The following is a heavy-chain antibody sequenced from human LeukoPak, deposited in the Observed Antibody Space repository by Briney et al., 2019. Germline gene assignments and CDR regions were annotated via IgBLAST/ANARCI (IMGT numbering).Heavy chain of an antibody. CDR1: GGSISSYY. CDR3: SSLTTADAFDI. CDR2: IYHSGST. V-gene: IGHV4-59*01. Sequence: SETLSLTCTVSGGSISSYYWSWIRQPPGKGLEWIGYIYHSGSTNYNPSLKSRVTISVDTSKNQFSLSLSSVTAADTAVYYCSSLTTADAFDIWGQGTMVTVSS. D-gene: IGHD3-22*01. J-gene: IGHJ3*02.